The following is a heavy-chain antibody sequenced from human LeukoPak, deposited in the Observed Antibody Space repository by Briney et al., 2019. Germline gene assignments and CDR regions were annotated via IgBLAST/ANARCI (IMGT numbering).Heavy chain of an antibody. CDR2: INPSNGNP. Sequence: ASVKVSCKSSGYTFKTYAINWLRQAPGQGLEWVGWINPSNGNPTYAQGFTGRFVFSLDTSVSTAFLHISSLQIEDTAVYYCARDTPDGRVTKFDYWGQGTLVAVSS. J-gene: IGHJ4*02. V-gene: IGHV7-4-1*02. CDR3: ARDTPDGRVTKFDY. CDR1: GYTFKTYA. D-gene: IGHD4-17*01.